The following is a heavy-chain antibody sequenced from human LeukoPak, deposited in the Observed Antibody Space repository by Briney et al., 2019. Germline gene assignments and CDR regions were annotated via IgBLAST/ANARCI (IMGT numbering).Heavy chain of an antibody. CDR3: AKILYGSGYFLLDS. CDR1: GFTFNKYT. D-gene: IGHD3-3*01. Sequence: PGGSLRLSCAASGFTFNKYTMNWVRQAPGKGLEWVSYISSSGSTIYYADSVKGRFTVSRDGSRNTLYLQMNSLRAEDTAIYYCAKILYGSGYFLLDSWGQGTLVTVSS. V-gene: IGHV3-48*01. CDR2: ISSSGSTI. J-gene: IGHJ4*02.